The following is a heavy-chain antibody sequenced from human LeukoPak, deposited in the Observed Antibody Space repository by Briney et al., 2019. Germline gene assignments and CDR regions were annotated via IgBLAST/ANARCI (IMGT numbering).Heavy chain of an antibody. V-gene: IGHV5-51*01. D-gene: IGHD2-15*01. CDR3: ARQGSDCSGGSCYSGYFDY. CDR2: VYPGDSDT. CDR1: GYRFTNYW. Sequence: LGESMNISWKGAGYRFTNYWIGWVRQMPGKGLEWMWIVYPGDSDTRYSPSFQGQVTMSADKSISTAYLQWSSLKASDTAMYYCARQGSDCSGGSCYSGYFDYWGQGTLVTVSS. J-gene: IGHJ4*02.